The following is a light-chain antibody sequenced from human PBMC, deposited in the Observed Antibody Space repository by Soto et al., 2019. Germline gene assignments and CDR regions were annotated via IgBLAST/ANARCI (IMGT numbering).Light chain of an antibody. CDR3: QQHGNSPYT. CDR1: QSVSSSY. J-gene: IGKJ2*01. Sequence: EIVLTQSPGTLSLSPGERATLSCRASQSVSSSYLAWYQQKPGQAPRLLMYGASSRAKGIPDRFSGSGSGTDFTLTIRRLEPEDFAGYFCQQHGNSPYTFGQGTKLEIK. CDR2: GAS. V-gene: IGKV3-20*01.